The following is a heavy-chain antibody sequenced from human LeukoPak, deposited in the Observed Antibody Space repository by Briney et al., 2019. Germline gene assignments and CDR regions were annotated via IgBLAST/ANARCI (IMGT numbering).Heavy chain of an antibody. D-gene: IGHD3-16*02. CDR2: IKQDGSEK. CDR1: GFTFSSYW. V-gene: IGHV3-7*03. J-gene: IGHJ4*02. Sequence: PGGSLRLSCAASGFTFSSYWMSWVRQAPGKGLEWVANIKQDGSEKYYVDSVKGRFTISRDNAKNSLYLQMNSLRAEDTAVYYCAREKMSLLRLGELSLQYYFDYWGQGTLVTVSS. CDR3: AREKMSLLRLGELSLQYYFDY.